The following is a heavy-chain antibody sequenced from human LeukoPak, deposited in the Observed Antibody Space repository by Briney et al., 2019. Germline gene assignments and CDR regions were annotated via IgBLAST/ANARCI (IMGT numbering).Heavy chain of an antibody. CDR3: ARERGFYDFWSHYYYYMDV. J-gene: IGHJ6*03. CDR2: IYYSGST. V-gene: IGHV4-39*07. D-gene: IGHD3-3*01. CDR1: GGSISSSSYY. Sequence: SETLSLTCTVSGGSISSSSYYWGWIRQPPGKGLEWIGSIYYSGSTYYNPSLKSRVTISVDTSKNQFSLKLSSVTAADTAVYYCARERGFYDFWSHYYYYMDVWGKGTTVTVSS.